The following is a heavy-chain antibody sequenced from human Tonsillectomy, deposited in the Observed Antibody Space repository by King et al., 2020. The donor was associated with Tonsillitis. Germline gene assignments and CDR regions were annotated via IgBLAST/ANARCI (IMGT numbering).Heavy chain of an antibody. CDR1: GFTFSSYA. J-gene: IGHJ4*02. CDR2: MSYDGSNK. V-gene: IGHV3-30*04. D-gene: IGHD3-22*01. CDR3: ARDGAWGYGYFQDY. Sequence: VQLVESGGGVVQPGRSLRLSCAASGFTFSSYAMHWVRQALGKGLEWVAVMSYDGSNKYYADSVKGRFTISRDNSKNTLYLQMNSLRAEDTAVYYCARDGAWGYGYFQDYWGQGTLVTVSS.